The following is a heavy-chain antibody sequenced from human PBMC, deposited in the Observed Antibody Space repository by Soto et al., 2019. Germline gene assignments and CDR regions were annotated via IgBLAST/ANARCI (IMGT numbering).Heavy chain of an antibody. CDR3: GRRQIQAPIDY. CDR2: IYYSGTT. CDR1: GYSISSSNW. J-gene: IGHJ4*02. V-gene: IGHV4-28*01. Sequence: SETLSLTCAVSGYSISSSNWWGWIRQPPGKGLEWIGYIYYSGTTYYNPSLKSRVTMSVDTSKNQFSLKLTSVTAVATAVYYWGRRQIQAPIDYWGQATLVPVSS. D-gene: IGHD6-6*01.